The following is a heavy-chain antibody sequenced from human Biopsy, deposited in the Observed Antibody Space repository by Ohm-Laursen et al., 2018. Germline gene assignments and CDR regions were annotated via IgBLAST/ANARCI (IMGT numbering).Heavy chain of an antibody. D-gene: IGHD3-3*01. V-gene: IGHV3-23*01. J-gene: IGHJ5*02. CDR2: ISANGATS. CDR3: AKGGSITIFGVVINNCFDP. Sequence: SLRLSCTASGFTFSSYSMNWVRQAPGKGPEWVSTISANGATSYYADSVKGRFTISRDNSKNNLYLQMNSVRADDTAIYYCAKGGSITIFGVVINNCFDPWGQGTRVTVSS. CDR1: GFTFSSYS.